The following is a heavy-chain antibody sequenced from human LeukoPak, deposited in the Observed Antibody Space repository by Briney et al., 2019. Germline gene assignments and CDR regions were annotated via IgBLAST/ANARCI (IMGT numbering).Heavy chain of an antibody. J-gene: IGHJ6*02. Sequence: PGGSLRLSCAPSGLTFSNYAMSWVRQAPGKGLEWVSVISGSGVTTDYADSVMGRSTISRDNSRNALYLQLDSLRAEDTAIYFCAKGLWGAYYYGMDVWGQGTTVTVSS. CDR1: GLTFSNYA. CDR3: AKGLWGAYYYGMDV. V-gene: IGHV3-23*01. CDR2: ISGSGVTT. D-gene: IGHD3-16*01.